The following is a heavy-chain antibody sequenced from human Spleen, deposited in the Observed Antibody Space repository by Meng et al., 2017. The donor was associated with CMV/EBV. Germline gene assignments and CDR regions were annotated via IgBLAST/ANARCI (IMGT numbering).Heavy chain of an antibody. CDR3: ARGRLKYDFKGAPDY. CDR2: VNPRTGAT. J-gene: IGHJ4*02. D-gene: IGHD3-3*01. CDR1: GGTFSSYA. V-gene: IGHV1-2*02. Sequence: ASVKVSCKASGGTFSSYAISWVRQAPGQGLEWMGWVNPRTGATYYSQKFQGRVTLTRDTSISTAYMEVSSLRSDDTAMYYCARGRLKYDFKGAPDYWGQGTLVTVSS.